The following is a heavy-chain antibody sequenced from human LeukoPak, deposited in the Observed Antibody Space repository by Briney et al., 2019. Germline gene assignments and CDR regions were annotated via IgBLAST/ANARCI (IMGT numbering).Heavy chain of an antibody. CDR1: GDSITTTSYY. J-gene: IGHJ4*02. Sequence: SETLSLTCSVSGDSITTTSYYWGWIRQPPGKGLEGIGNIYYTGTTLYNPSLKDRVTVSADTSKSQFSLELTSVTAADTALYYCARMYGVFDYWGQGILVTVSS. CDR3: ARMYGVFDY. V-gene: IGHV4-39*01. CDR2: IYYTGTT. D-gene: IGHD2-8*01.